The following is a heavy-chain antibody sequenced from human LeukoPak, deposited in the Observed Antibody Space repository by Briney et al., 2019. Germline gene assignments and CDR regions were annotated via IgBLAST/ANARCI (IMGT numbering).Heavy chain of an antibody. V-gene: IGHV4-38-2*01. CDR1: GYSISSGYY. CDR3: ASLKAFSHCSSTSCYATDYYYYMDV. D-gene: IGHD2-2*01. J-gene: IGHJ6*03. Sequence: SETLSLTCAVSGYSISSGYYWGWIRQPPGKGLERIGSIYHSGSTYYNPSLKSRVTISVDTSKNQFSLKLSSVTAADTAVYYCASLKAFSHCSSTSCYATDYYYYMDVWGKGTTVTVSS. CDR2: IYHSGST.